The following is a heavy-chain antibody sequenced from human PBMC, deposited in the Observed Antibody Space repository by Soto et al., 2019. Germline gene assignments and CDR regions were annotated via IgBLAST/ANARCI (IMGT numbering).Heavy chain of an antibody. D-gene: IGHD3-22*01. V-gene: IGHV4-39*01. CDR3: ASQVLMRDDSSGYYPLSDY. CDR1: GGSISSSSYY. CDR2: IYYSGST. Sequence: KSSETLSLTCTVSGGSISSSSYYWGWIRQPPGKGLEWIGSIYYSGSTYYNPSLKSRVTISVDTSKNQFSLKLSSVTAADTAVYYCASQVLMRDDSSGYYPLSDYWGQGTLVTVYS. J-gene: IGHJ4*02.